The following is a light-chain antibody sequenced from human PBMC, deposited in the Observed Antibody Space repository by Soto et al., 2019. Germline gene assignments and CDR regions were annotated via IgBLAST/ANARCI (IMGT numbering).Light chain of an antibody. J-gene: IGKJ1*01. CDR3: QKYNSAPKK. Sequence: DIQMTHSPSSLSASVLNIVTITCRASQSISTYLNWYQKKPGKAPNLLIYDASRLQSGVPSRFSGSGGGTDFTLTISSLQPEDVATYYCQKYNSAPKKFGQGTKVDIK. CDR2: DAS. CDR1: QSISTY. V-gene: IGKV1-39*01.